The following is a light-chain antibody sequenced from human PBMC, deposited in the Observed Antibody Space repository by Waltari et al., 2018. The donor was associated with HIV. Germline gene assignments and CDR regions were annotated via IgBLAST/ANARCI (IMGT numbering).Light chain of an antibody. V-gene: IGLV3-21*04. CDR3: QVWAGTSNRV. CDR1: NIGSKR. Sequence: SYVVTQPPSVSVAPGKTARMTCGGNNIGSKRVPWYQQKSGQAPVLVIYYDSDRPPGIPERFSGTNSGNTATLTISRVEAGDEAEYYCQVWAGTSNRVFGGGTKLTVL. J-gene: IGLJ2*01. CDR2: YDS.